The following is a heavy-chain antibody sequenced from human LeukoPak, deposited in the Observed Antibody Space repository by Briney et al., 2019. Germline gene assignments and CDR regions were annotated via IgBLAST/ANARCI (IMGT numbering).Heavy chain of an antibody. CDR1: GGSISSSSYY. J-gene: IGHJ6*02. CDR3: ARDRLVPPPYGMDV. D-gene: IGHD3-9*01. V-gene: IGHV4-39*07. CDR2: IYYSGST. Sequence: TSETLSLTCTVSGGSISSSSYYWGWIRQPPGKGLEWIGSIYYSGSTYYNPSLKSRVTISLDTSKNQFSLKLSSVTAADTAVYYCARDRLVPPPYGMDVWGQGTTVTVS.